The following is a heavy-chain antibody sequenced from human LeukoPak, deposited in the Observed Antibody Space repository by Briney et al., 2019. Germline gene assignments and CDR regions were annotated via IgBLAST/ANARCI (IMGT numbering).Heavy chain of an antibody. J-gene: IGHJ3*02. CDR2: ISSSSSNI. Sequence: GGSLRLSCAASGFTFSSYSMHWVRQAPGKGLEWVSYISSSSSNIYYADSVKGRFTISRDNAKNSLYLQMNSLRAEDTAVYYCARAKSAEIVRSWGAFDIWGQGTMVTVSS. D-gene: IGHD2/OR15-2a*01. CDR3: ARAKSAEIVRSWGAFDI. CDR1: GFTFSSYS. V-gene: IGHV3-48*01.